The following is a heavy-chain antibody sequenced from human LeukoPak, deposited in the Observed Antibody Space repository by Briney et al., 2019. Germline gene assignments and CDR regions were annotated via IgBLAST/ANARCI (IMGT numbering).Heavy chain of an antibody. CDR1: GDSMSSYY. CDR2: IYYSGST. J-gene: IGHJ5*02. CDR3: ARDRGITGNLGWFDP. Sequence: SETLSLTCTVSGDSMSSYYWGWIRQPPGKGLEWIGDIYYSGSTNYNPSLKSRVIILADTSKNQFSLRLSSVTAANTAVYYCARDRGITGNLGWFDPWGQGTLVTVSS. V-gene: IGHV4-59*01. D-gene: IGHD1-20*01.